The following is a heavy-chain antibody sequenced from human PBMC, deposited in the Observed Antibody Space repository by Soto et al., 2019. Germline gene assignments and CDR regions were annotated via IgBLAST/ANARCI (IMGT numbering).Heavy chain of an antibody. D-gene: IGHD3-10*01. CDR1: GGTFSSYA. J-gene: IGHJ4*02. CDR3: ARGPSGIFDY. Sequence: GASVKVSCKASGGTFSSYAISWVRQAPGQGLEWMGGIIPIFGTANYAQKFQGRVTITADESASTAYMELSSLRSEDTAVYYCARGPSGIFDYWGQGTLVTVSS. CDR2: IIPIFGTA. V-gene: IGHV1-69*13.